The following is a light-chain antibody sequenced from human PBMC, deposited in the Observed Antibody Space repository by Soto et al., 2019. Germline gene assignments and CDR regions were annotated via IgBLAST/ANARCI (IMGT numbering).Light chain of an antibody. CDR3: CAQSSSITGM. CDR2: EVA. V-gene: IGLV2-14*03. Sequence: QSALTQTASVSGSPGQSITMSCTGTSSDVGGYNFVSWYQQHPGKAPTLIAHEVANRLSGVSGRFSGSKSGNTAFLTISGLQDEDEAVYYCCAQSSSITGMFGGGTKLTVL. J-gene: IGLJ3*02. CDR1: SSDVGGYNF.